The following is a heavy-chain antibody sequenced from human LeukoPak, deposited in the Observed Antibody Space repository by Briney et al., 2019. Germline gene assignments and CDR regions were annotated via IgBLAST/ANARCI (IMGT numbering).Heavy chain of an antibody. D-gene: IGHD2-2*01. Sequence: PGGSLRLSCAASGFTFSSYAMSSVRQAPGKGLEWVSCMSGIGCSTCYGGSVEGRFTISIDTSKNTVYLKMNSLRAEDTAVYYCAKDRCGSTCFAYFGYWGQGTLVTVSS. V-gene: IGHV3-23*01. CDR1: GFTFSSYA. CDR3: AKDRCGSTCFAYFGY. CDR2: MSGIGCST. J-gene: IGHJ4*02.